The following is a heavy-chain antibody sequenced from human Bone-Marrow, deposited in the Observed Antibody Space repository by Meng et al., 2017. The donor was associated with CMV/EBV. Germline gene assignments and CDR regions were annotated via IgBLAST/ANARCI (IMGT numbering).Heavy chain of an antibody. CDR2: ISTRGDII. V-gene: IGHV3-48*03. J-gene: IGHJ5*02. CDR3: TRRFFYYDFWSGYYANYFDP. D-gene: IGHD3-3*01. CDR1: GFTFSSYA. Sequence: GESLKISCAASGFTFSSYAMSWVRQAPGKGLEWISYISTRGDIIYYADSVKGRFTVSRDNAKDSLYLQMNRLRVEDTAVYYCTRRFFYYDFWSGYYANYFDPWGQGTLVTVSS.